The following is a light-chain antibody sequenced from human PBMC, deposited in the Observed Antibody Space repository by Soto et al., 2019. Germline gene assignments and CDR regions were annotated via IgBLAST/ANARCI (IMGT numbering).Light chain of an antibody. J-gene: IGKJ5*01. Sequence: DFEMTQSPSSLSAFVGDRVTMTCRAIQSIGTFLSWYQQKPGKAPKVLIYTASSLQSGVPSRFSGSGSGTDFTLTISRLEPEDFAVYYCQLYSRSPRQITFGQGTRLEIK. V-gene: IGKV1-39*01. CDR1: QSIGTF. CDR2: TAS. CDR3: QLYSRSPRQIT.